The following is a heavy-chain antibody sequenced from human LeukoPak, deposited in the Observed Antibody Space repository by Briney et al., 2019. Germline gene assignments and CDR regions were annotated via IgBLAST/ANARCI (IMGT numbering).Heavy chain of an antibody. D-gene: IGHD5/OR15-5a*01. J-gene: IGHJ4*02. CDR1: GYTFSSYG. Sequence: ASVKVSCKASGYTFSSYGINWVRQAPGQGLEWMGWISDYNGNTNYAQKLQGRVTMTTDTSTSTAYMELRSLRSDDTAVYYCAGDDALVSTGSFDYWGQGTLVTVSS. V-gene: IGHV1-18*01. CDR3: AGDDALVSTGSFDY. CDR2: ISDYNGNT.